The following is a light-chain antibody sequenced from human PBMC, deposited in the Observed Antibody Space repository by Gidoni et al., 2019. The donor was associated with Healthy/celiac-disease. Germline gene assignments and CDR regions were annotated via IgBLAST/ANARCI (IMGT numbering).Light chain of an antibody. CDR1: SSNIGSNY. V-gene: IGLV1-47*02. Sequence: QSVLTQPPSASGTPGQRVTISGSGSSSNIGSNYVYWYQQLPGPAPKLLIYSNKQRPSGVPYRFSGSKSGTSASLAISGLRSEDEADYYCAAWDDSLSGPVFDGGTKLTVL. CDR3: AAWDDSLSGPV. J-gene: IGLJ2*01. CDR2: SNK.